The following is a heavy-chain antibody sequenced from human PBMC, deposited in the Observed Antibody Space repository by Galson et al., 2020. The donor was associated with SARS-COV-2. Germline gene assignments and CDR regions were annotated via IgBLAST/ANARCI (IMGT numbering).Heavy chain of an antibody. D-gene: IGHD1-26*01. CDR3: AKAVSRWDLLYPVDI. CDR1: GFTVYTHG. J-gene: IGHJ3*02. CDR2: ISDDGTNK. V-gene: IGHV3-30*18. Sequence: PGGSLRLSCAAPGFTVYTHGMHWVRQAPGKGLEWVAVISDDGTNKYYADSVKGRFTISRDNSKNTLYLQMNSLRAEDTAVYYCAKAVSRWDLLYPVDIWGQGTLVTVSS.